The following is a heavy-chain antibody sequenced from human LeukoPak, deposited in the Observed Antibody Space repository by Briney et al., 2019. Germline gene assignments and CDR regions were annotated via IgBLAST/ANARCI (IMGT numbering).Heavy chain of an antibody. Sequence: SETLSLTCTVSGGSISSSSYYWGWIRQPPGKGLEWIGSIYYSGSTYYNPSLKSRVTISVDTPKNQFSLKLSSVTAADTAVYYCASRNPVGYYGSGSYLIDYWGQGTLVTVSS. J-gene: IGHJ4*02. D-gene: IGHD3-10*01. CDR1: GGSISSSSYY. CDR3: ASRNPVGYYGSGSYLIDY. CDR2: IYYSGST. V-gene: IGHV4-39*01.